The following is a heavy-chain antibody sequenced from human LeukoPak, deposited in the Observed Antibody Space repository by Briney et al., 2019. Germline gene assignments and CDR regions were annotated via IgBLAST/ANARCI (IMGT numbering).Heavy chain of an antibody. CDR1: GGSFSGYY. Sequence: SETLSLTCAVYGGSFSGYYWSWIRQPPGKGLEWIGEINHSGSTNYNPSLKSRVTISVDTSKNQFSLKLSSVTAADTAVYYCARGAVAAYYYYYYMDVWGKGTTVTVSS. D-gene: IGHD6-19*01. V-gene: IGHV4-34*01. J-gene: IGHJ6*03. CDR3: ARGAVAAYYYYYYMDV. CDR2: INHSGST.